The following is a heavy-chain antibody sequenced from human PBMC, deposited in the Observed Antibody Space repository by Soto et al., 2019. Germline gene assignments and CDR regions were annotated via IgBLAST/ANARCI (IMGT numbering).Heavy chain of an antibody. D-gene: IGHD2-2*01. V-gene: IGHV3-23*01. Sequence: EVQLLESGGGLVQPGGSPRLSCAASGFTFSSYAMSWVRQAPGKGLEWVSAISGSGGSTYYADSVKGRFTISRDNSKNTLYLQMNSLRAEDTAVYYCAKDLQDIVVVPAALGFDYWGQGTLVTVSS. CDR2: ISGSGGST. J-gene: IGHJ4*02. CDR3: AKDLQDIVVVPAALGFDY. CDR1: GFTFSSYA.